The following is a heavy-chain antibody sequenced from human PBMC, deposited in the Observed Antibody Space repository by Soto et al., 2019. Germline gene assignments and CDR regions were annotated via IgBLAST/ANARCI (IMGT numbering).Heavy chain of an antibody. V-gene: IGHV3-30*18. Sequence: QVQLVESGGGVVQPGGSLRLSCAASGFTFSSYGMHWVRQAPGKGLEWVAAISHDESNKYYGDSVKGRFSISRDNSKNTLHLQLSSLRAEDTAVYSCAKEGRGSSTSCSRCYGLDVWGQGTTVTVS. J-gene: IGHJ6*02. CDR1: GFTFSSYG. D-gene: IGHD2-2*01. CDR2: ISHDESNK. CDR3: AKEGRGSSTSCSRCYGLDV.